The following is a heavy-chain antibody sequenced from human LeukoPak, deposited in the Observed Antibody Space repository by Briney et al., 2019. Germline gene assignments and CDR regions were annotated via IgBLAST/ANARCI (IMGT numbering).Heavy chain of an antibody. Sequence: GGSLRLSCAASGFTFSSYWMHWVRQAPGKGLVWVSRINSDGSSTSYADSVKGRFTISRDNAKNTLYLQMNSLRAEDTAVYYCARDRYYDFWSGYYLLRGVHYYYGMDVWGQGTTVTVSS. V-gene: IGHV3-74*01. CDR2: INSDGSST. J-gene: IGHJ6*02. CDR1: GFTFSSYW. CDR3: ARDRYYDFWSGYYLLRGVHYYYGMDV. D-gene: IGHD3-3*01.